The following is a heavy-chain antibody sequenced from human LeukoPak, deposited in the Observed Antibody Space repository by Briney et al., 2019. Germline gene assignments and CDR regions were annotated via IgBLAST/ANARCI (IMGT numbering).Heavy chain of an antibody. D-gene: IGHD3-3*01. CDR2: IRYDGSNK. J-gene: IGHJ4*02. V-gene: IGHV3-30*02. CDR1: GFTFSSYG. Sequence: GGSLRLSCAASGFTFSSYGMHWVRQAPGKGLEWVAFIRYDGSNKYYADSVKGRFTISRDNAKNSLYLQMNSLRAEDTAVYYCARDHDFWSGYLYYFDYWGQGPLVTVSS. CDR3: ARDHDFWSGYLYYFDY.